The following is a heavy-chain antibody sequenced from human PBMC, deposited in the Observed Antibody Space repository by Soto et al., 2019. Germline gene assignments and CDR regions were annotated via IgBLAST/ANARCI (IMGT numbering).Heavy chain of an antibody. CDR2: ISGSGGSI. CDR3: AKYWAITIFGVVIDGDNWFDP. J-gene: IGHJ5*02. D-gene: IGHD3-3*01. Sequence: PGGSLRLSCAASGFTFTNYAMTWVRQAPGKGLEWVSGISGSGGSIYYADSVKGRFTISRDNSKNTLFLQMNSLRAEDTAVYYCAKYWAITIFGVVIDGDNWFDPWGQGTPVTVSS. CDR1: GFTFTNYA. V-gene: IGHV3-23*01.